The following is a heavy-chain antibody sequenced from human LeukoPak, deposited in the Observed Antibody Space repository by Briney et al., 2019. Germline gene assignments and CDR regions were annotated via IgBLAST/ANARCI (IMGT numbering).Heavy chain of an antibody. V-gene: IGHV4-59*01. J-gene: IGHJ3*02. D-gene: IGHD2-15*01. CDR1: GGSISSYY. CDR3: AREGYCSGGSCQHSYAFDI. CDR2: IYYSGST. Sequence: SETLSLTCTVSGGSISSYYWSWIRQPPGTGLEWIGYIYYSGSTNYNPSLKSRVTISVDTSKNQFSLKLSSVTAADTAVYYCAREGYCSGGSCQHSYAFDIWGQGTMVTVSS.